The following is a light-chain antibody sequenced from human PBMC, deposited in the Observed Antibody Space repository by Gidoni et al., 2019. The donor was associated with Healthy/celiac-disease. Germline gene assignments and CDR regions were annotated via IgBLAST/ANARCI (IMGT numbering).Light chain of an antibody. Sequence: QSALTQPRSVSGSPGQSVTISCTGTSSDVGGYNYVSWYQQHPGKAPKLMIYDVSKRPSGGPDRFSGSKSGNTASLTISGLQAEDEADYYCCSYAGSYTFGYVFGTGTKVTVL. CDR3: CSYAGSYTFGYV. V-gene: IGLV2-11*01. CDR2: DVS. CDR1: SSDVGGYNY. J-gene: IGLJ1*01.